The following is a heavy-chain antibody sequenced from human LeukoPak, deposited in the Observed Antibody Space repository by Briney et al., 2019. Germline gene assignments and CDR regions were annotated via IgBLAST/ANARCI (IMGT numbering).Heavy chain of an antibody. Sequence: SETLSLTCTVSGGSIGEYYLTWIRRPPGKGLEWIGYMSNSGATTYNPSLRSRVTMSVDTSKNQFSLRLTPVTAADTAVYYCARGRGNAWLLDYWGQGTLVTVSS. J-gene: IGHJ4*02. CDR1: GGSIGEYY. V-gene: IGHV4-59*01. CDR3: ARGRGNAWLLDY. D-gene: IGHD5-12*01. CDR2: MSNSGAT.